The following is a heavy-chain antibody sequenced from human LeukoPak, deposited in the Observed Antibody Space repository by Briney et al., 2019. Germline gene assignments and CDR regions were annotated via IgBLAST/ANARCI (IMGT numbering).Heavy chain of an antibody. CDR2: INPSGGST. CDR3: ARGEQLPLDY. V-gene: IGHV1-46*01. Sequence: ASVKVSCKASGYTFTSYYMHWVRQAPGEGGEGMGIINPSGGSTSYAQKFQGRVTMTRETETSTVYMELSSLRSEDTAVYYCARGEQLPLDYWGQGTLVTVSS. J-gene: IGHJ4*02. D-gene: IGHD1/OR15-1a*01. CDR1: GYTFTSYY.